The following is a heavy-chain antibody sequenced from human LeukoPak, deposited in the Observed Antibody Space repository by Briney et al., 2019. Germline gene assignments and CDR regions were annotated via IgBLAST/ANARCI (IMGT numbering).Heavy chain of an antibody. CDR3: ARGPGSYGLFDY. CDR2: MNTNSGNT. J-gene: IGHJ4*02. Sequence: ASVKVSCKASGYPFTSYNVNWVRQATGQGLEWMGWMNTNSGNTGYSQNFQGRVTMTRDTSISTAYMELSSLMSEDTAVYYCARGPGSYGLFDYWGQGTLVTVSS. V-gene: IGHV1-8*01. D-gene: IGHD1-26*01. CDR1: GYPFTSYN.